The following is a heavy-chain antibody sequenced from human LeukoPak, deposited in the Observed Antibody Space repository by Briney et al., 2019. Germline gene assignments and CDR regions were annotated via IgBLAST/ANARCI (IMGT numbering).Heavy chain of an antibody. D-gene: IGHD5-18*01. V-gene: IGHV4-31*03. CDR3: ARDLGYGRGFDY. CDR2: ISYSRST. CDR1: GDSISIGDYY. J-gene: IGHJ4*02. Sequence: KASETLSLTCTVWGDSISIGDYYWGWSPQHPGKGLEWIGYISYSRSTYYNPSLQSRITISVDTSKTQFSLKLTSVTAADTAVYYCARDLGYGRGFDYWGQGPLVTVSS.